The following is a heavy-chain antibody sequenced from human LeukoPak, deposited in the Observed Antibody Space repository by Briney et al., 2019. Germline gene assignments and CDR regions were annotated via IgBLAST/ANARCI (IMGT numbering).Heavy chain of an antibody. CDR2: IRSKAKSYAT. Sequence: GGSLRLSCAASGFTFSGSAIHWVRQASGKGLEWVGRIRSKAKSYATEYTASVKGRFTISRDDSKNTAYLQMDSLKTEDTAVYYCTGNYYGSGSYADFDYWGQGTLVTVSS. D-gene: IGHD3-10*01. CDR1: GFTFSGSA. V-gene: IGHV3-73*01. J-gene: IGHJ4*02. CDR3: TGNYYGSGSYADFDY.